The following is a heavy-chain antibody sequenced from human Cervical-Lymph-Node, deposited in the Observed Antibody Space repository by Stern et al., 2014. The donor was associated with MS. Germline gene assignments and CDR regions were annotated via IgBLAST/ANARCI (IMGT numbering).Heavy chain of an antibody. J-gene: IGHJ5*02. D-gene: IGHD1-26*01. CDR1: GGSISSSGYY. V-gene: IGHV4-61*02. Sequence: VQLVESGPGLVKPSQTLSLTCTVSGGSISSSGYYWSWIRQPADKGLEWIGRIHDSGSTYYNPSLKSRVTLSMDTAKTQFSLKLPSVTAADTAVYYCATTRWDLFTWNWFDPWGQGTLVTVSS. CDR2: IHDSGST. CDR3: ATTRWDLFTWNWFDP.